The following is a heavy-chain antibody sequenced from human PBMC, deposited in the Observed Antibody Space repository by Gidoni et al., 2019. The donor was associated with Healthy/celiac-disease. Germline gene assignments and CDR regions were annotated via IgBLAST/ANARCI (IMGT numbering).Heavy chain of an antibody. V-gene: IGHV3-23*04. CDR1: GFTFSSYA. Sequence: EVQLVESGGGLVQPGGYLRLSCAASGFTFSSYAMSWVRQAPGQGLEWVSAISGSGGSTYYADSVKGRFTISRDNSKNTLYLQMNSLRAEDTAVYYCATGIMITFGGVIAPTWGQGTLVTVSS. CDR2: ISGSGGST. CDR3: ATGIMITFGGVIAPT. J-gene: IGHJ5*02. D-gene: IGHD3-16*02.